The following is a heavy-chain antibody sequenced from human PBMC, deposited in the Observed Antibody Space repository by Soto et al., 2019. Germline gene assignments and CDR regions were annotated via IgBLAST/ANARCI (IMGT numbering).Heavy chain of an antibody. CDR2: ISGSGGSR. Sequence: GGSLRLSCAASGFTFSSYAVSWVRQAPGKGLEWVSGISGSGGSRDYADSVKGRFTISRDNSKNTLYLQMDSLRAEDTAVYYCAKDRDEWLRGWFDPWGQGTMVTVSS. V-gene: IGHV3-23*01. D-gene: IGHD5-12*01. CDR1: GFTFSSYA. J-gene: IGHJ5*02. CDR3: AKDRDEWLRGWFDP.